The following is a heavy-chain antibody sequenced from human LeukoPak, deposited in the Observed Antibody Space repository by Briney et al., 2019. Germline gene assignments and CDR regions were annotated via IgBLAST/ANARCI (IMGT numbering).Heavy chain of an antibody. V-gene: IGHV1-18*01. J-gene: IGHJ6*03. CDR1: GYTFRSFG. CDR3: ARVADSSGWYPPYYYYMDV. Sequence: ASVKVSCKASGYTFRSFGISWVRQAPVQGLEWMGWISTYNGNTNYAQELQGRVTMTTDTSTSTAYMELRSLRSDDTAVYYCARVADSSGWYPPYYYYMDVWGKGTTVTISS. D-gene: IGHD6-19*01. CDR2: ISTYNGNT.